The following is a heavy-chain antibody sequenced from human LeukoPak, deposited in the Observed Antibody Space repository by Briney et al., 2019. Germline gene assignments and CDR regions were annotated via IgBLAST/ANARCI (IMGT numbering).Heavy chain of an antibody. CDR2: MNPNSGNT. V-gene: IGHV1-8*01. D-gene: IGHD5-18*01. CDR3: AREIGPRQLHLWGSAFDY. Sequence: ASVKVSCKDSGYTFTSYDINWVRQATGQGLEWMGWMNPNSGNTGYAQKFQGRVTMTRNTSISTAYMELSSLRSEDTAVYYCAREIGPRQLHLWGSAFDYWGQGTLVTVSS. CDR1: GYTFTSYD. J-gene: IGHJ4*02.